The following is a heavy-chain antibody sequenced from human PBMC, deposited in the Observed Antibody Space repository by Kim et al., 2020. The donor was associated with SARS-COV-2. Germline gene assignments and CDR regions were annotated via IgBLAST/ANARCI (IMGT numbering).Heavy chain of an antibody. J-gene: IGHJ6*02. CDR2: ISGSGGST. CDR1: GFTFSSYA. D-gene: IGHD6-13*01. V-gene: IGHV3-23*01. CDR3: AKAGSLGIAAGTGGLYYYGMDV. Sequence: GGSLRLSCAASGFTFSSYAMSWVRQAPGKGLEWVSAISGSGGSTYYADSVKGRFTISRDNSKNTLYLQMNSLRAEDTAVYYCAKAGSLGIAAGTGGLYYYGMDVWGQGNTGTVSS.